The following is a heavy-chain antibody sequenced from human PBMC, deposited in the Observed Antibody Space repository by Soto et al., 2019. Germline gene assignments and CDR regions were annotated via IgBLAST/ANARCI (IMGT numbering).Heavy chain of an antibody. Sequence: GTLKISCKGSGYSFTSYWISWVRQMPGKGLEWMGRIDPSDSYTNYSPSFQGHVTISADKSISTAYLQWSSLKASDTAMYYCARQRTIFGVVINYYYGMDVWGQGTTVT. CDR2: IDPSDSYT. CDR3: ARQRTIFGVVINYYYGMDV. J-gene: IGHJ6*02. D-gene: IGHD3-3*01. V-gene: IGHV5-10-1*01. CDR1: GYSFTSYW.